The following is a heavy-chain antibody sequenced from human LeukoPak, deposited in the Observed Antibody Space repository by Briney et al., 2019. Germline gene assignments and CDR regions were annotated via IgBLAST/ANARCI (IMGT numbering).Heavy chain of an antibody. CDR1: GFSLSTSGVG. Sequence: SGPTLVKPTQTLTLTCTFSGFSLSTSGVGVGWFRQPPRKALEWLALIYWDDAKRYSPSLKNRLTITQDTSNKQVVLTMTNMDPVDTATYYCAHTVAYSLGDAFDIWGQGTMVTVSS. CDR3: AHTVAYSLGDAFDI. V-gene: IGHV2-5*02. CDR2: IYWDDAK. D-gene: IGHD2-15*01. J-gene: IGHJ3*02.